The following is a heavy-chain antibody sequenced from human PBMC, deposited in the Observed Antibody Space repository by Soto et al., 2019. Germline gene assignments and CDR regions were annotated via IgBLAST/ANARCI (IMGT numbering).Heavy chain of an antibody. CDR3: ANPSHHYDSSAHPVG. Sequence: EVQLLESGGGLVQPGGSLRLSCAASGFTFSSYAMSWVRQAPGKGLEWVSAISGSGGSTYYADSVKGRFTISRDNSKNTLYLQMNSLRAEDTAVYYRANPSHHYDSSAHPVGWGQGTLVTVSS. J-gene: IGHJ4*02. V-gene: IGHV3-23*01. D-gene: IGHD3-22*01. CDR1: GFTFSSYA. CDR2: ISGSGGST.